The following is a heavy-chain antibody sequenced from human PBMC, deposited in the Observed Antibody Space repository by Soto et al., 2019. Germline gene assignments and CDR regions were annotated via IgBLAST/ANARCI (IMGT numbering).Heavy chain of an antibody. V-gene: IGHV4-31*03. CDR2: IYYSGST. CDR1: GGSISSGGYY. D-gene: IGHD3-3*01. Sequence: QVQLQESGPGLVKPSQTLSLTSTVSGGSISSGGYYWSWIRQHPGKGLEWIGYIYYSGSTYYNPSLKSRVTISVDTSKNQFSLKLSSVTAADTAVYYCARVTIQKLRFLEWSFDYWGQGTLVTVSS. CDR3: ARVTIQKLRFLEWSFDY. J-gene: IGHJ4*02.